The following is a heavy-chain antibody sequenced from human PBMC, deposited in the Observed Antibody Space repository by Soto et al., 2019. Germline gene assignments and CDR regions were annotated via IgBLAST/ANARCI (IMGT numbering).Heavy chain of an antibody. D-gene: IGHD3-9*01. J-gene: IGHJ6*02. CDR1: GFTFSGSA. Sequence: GGSLRLSCAASGFTFSGSAMHWVRQASGKGLEWVGRIRSKANSYATAYAASVKGRFTISRDGSKNTAYLQMNSLKTEDTAVYYCTRSNYDILTTRNYGMDVWGQGTTVPVSS. CDR3: TRSNYDILTTRNYGMDV. CDR2: IRSKANSYAT. V-gene: IGHV3-73*01.